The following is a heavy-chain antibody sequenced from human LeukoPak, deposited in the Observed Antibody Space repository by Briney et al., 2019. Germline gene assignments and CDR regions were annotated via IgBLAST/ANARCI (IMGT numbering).Heavy chain of an antibody. CDR1: GFTFSSYE. Sequence: GKSLRLSCAASGFTFSSYEMNWVRQAPGKGLEWVSYISSSGSTIYYADSVKGRFTISRDNAKNSLYLQMNSLRAEDTAVYYCASDVSGYFDLWGRGTLVTVSS. CDR3: ASDVSGYFDL. V-gene: IGHV3-48*03. CDR2: ISSSGSTI. J-gene: IGHJ2*01. D-gene: IGHD3-16*02.